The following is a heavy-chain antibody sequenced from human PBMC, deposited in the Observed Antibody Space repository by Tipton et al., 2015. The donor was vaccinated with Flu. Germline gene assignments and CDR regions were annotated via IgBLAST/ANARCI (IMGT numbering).Heavy chain of an antibody. D-gene: IGHD6-6*01. CDR3: ARAAYSSSSYYYYYMDV. V-gene: IGHV4-61*05. J-gene: IGHJ6*03. CDR2: IYYSGST. CDR1: SGSIRSTNYF. Sequence: TLSLTCTVSSGSIRSTNYFCAWIRQPPGKGLEWIGYIYYSGSTNYNPSLKSRVTISVDTSKNQFSLKLGSVTAADTAVYYCARAAYSSSSYYYYYMDVWGKGTTVTVSS.